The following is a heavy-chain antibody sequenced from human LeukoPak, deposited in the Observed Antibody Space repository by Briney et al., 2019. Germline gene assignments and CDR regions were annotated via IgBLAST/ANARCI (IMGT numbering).Heavy chain of an antibody. V-gene: IGHV4-61*02. Sequence: SETLSLTCTVSGGSISSGSYYWSWIRQPAGKGLEWIGRIYTSGSTNYHPSLKSRATISVDTSKNQFSLKLSSVTAADTAVYYCAREGCGGSCYYAFDIWGQGTMVTVSS. CDR3: AREGCGGSCYYAFDI. CDR2: IYTSGST. J-gene: IGHJ3*02. D-gene: IGHD2-15*01. CDR1: GGSISSGSYY.